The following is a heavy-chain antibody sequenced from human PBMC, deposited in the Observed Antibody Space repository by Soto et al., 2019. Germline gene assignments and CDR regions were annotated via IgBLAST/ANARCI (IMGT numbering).Heavy chain of an antibody. CDR1: GFTFSSYS. D-gene: IGHD5-18*01. CDR3: ARDQPGYSYGYGLGY. CDR2: ISSSSSYI. J-gene: IGHJ4*02. Sequence: EGSLRLSCAASGFTFSSYSMSWVRQAPGKGLEWASSISSSSSYIYYADSVKGRFTISRDNAKNSLYLQMNSLRAEDTAVYYCARDQPGYSYGYGLGYWGQGTLVTVSS. V-gene: IGHV3-21*01.